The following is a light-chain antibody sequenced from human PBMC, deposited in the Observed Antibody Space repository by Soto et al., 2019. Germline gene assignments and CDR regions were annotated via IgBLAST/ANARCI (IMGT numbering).Light chain of an antibody. Sequence: EIVMTQSPATLSVSPGERATLSCGASQSVSSNLARYQQKPGQAPRLLIYGASTRATGIPARFSGSGSGTEFTLTISSLQSEDFAVYYCQQYNNWPRTFGQGTKVEIK. V-gene: IGKV3-15*01. J-gene: IGKJ1*01. CDR1: QSVSSN. CDR2: GAS. CDR3: QQYNNWPRT.